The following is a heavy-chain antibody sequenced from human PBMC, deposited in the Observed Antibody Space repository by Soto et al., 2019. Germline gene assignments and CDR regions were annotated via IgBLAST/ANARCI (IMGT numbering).Heavy chain of an antibody. V-gene: IGHV3-11*06. Sequence: GGSLRLSCAASGFTFSDYYMSWIRQAPGKGLEWVSYISSSSSYTNYADSVKGRFTISRDNAKNSLYLQMNSLRAEDTAVYYCSREGGLLNPWDDCWGQGAMVTVYS. D-gene: IGHD1-26*01. CDR2: ISSSSSYT. J-gene: IGHJ4*02. CDR3: SREGGLLNPWDDC. CDR1: GFTFSDYY.